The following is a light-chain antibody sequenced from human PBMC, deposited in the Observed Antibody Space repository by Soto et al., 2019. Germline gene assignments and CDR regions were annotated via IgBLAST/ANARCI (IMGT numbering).Light chain of an antibody. CDR1: QSIRTW. J-gene: IGKJ1*01. V-gene: IGKV1-5*01. CDR3: QQYQSYAT. Sequence: DIQMTQSPSTLSASVGDRVTITCRASQSIRTWLAWYQQKPGKAPKVLIYAASTLQSGVPSRFSGGGSGTDFSLTISSLQPDDFATYFCQQYQSYATFGQGTKVEIK. CDR2: AAS.